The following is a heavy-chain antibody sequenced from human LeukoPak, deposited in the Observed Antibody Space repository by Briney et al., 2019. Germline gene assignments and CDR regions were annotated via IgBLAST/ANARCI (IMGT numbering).Heavy chain of an antibody. CDR1: GFTFSSYA. D-gene: IGHD3-22*01. Sequence: LTGGSLRLSCAASGFTFSSYARSWVRQAPGKGLEWVSAISGSGGSTYYADSVKGRFTISRDNSKNTLYLQMNSLRAEDTAVYYCAKPRGYYSHDLAYWGQGTLVTVSS. CDR3: AKPRGYYSHDLAY. CDR2: ISGSGGST. V-gene: IGHV3-23*01. J-gene: IGHJ4*02.